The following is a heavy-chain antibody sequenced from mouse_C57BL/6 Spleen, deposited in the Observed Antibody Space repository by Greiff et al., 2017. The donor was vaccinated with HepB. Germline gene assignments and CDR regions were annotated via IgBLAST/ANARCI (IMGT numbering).Heavy chain of an antibody. CDR3: ARSHYGSSCYWYFDV. CDR2: IDPSDSET. D-gene: IGHD1-1*01. Sequence: QVQLQQPGAELVRPGSSVKLSCKASGYTFTSYWMHWVKQRPIQGLEWIGNIDPSDSETHYNQKFKDKATLTVDKSSSTAYMQLSSLTSEDSAVYYCARSHYGSSCYWYFDVWGTGTTVTVSS. CDR1: GYTFTSYW. J-gene: IGHJ1*03. V-gene: IGHV1-52*01.